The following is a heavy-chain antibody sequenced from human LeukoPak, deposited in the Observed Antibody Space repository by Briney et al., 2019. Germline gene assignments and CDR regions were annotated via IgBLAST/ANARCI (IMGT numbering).Heavy chain of an antibody. CDR3: AGDGYDSSGYYLRGDY. J-gene: IGHJ4*02. CDR1: GGSISSGGYY. Sequence: SETLSLTCTVSGGSISSGGYYWSWIRQHPGKGLEWIGYIYYSGSTYYNPSLKSRVTISVDTSKNQFSLKLSSVTAADTAVYYCAGDGYDSSGYYLRGDYWGQGTLVTVSS. D-gene: IGHD3-22*01. V-gene: IGHV4-31*03. CDR2: IYYSGST.